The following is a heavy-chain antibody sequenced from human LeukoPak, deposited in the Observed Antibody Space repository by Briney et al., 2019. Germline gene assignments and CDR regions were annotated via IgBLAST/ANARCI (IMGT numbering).Heavy chain of an antibody. Sequence: GGSLRLSCAASGFTFSSYSMNWVRQGPGRGLEWVSYISYSSTTIYYADSVKGRFTISRDNAKNSLYLQMNSLRAEDTAVYYCTRDLGATAYFGQGTLVTVSS. J-gene: IGHJ4*02. CDR1: GFTFSSYS. V-gene: IGHV3-48*01. D-gene: IGHD1-26*01. CDR3: TRDLGATAY. CDR2: ISYSSTTI.